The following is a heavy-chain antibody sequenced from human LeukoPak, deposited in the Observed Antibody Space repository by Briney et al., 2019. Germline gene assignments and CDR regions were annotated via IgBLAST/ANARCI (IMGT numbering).Heavy chain of an antibody. CDR3: AKDGIAVAGTPVDY. D-gene: IGHD6-19*01. J-gene: IGHJ4*02. V-gene: IGHV3-53*01. CDR1: GFTVSSNY. Sequence: GGSLRLSCAASGFTVSSNYMSWVRQAPGKGLEWVSVIYSGGSTYYADSVKGRFTISRDNSKNTLYLQMNSLRAEDTAVYYCAKDGIAVAGTPVDYWGQGTLVTVSS. CDR2: IYSGGST.